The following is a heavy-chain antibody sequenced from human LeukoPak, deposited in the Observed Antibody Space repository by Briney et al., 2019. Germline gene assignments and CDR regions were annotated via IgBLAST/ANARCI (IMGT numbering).Heavy chain of an antibody. Sequence: PSETLSRTCTGSGGSSSPLYWSWIRQPPGKGLEFIGYIYDSGAANYNPSLKSRVTLSVDTSKNQFSLKLSSVTAADTAVYYCARGGVAAKYYFDYWGQGTLVTVSS. CDR2: IYDSGAA. D-gene: IGHD3-10*01. CDR1: GGSSSPLY. V-gene: IGHV4-59*11. CDR3: ARGGVAAKYYFDY. J-gene: IGHJ4*02.